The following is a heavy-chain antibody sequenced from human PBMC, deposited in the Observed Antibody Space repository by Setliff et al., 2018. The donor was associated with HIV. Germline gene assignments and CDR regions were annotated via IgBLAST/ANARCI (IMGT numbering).Heavy chain of an antibody. V-gene: IGHV4-4*07. CDR1: TDSISNFH. J-gene: IGHJ4*02. Sequence: SETLSLTCSVSTDSISNFHWSWMRQPAGKGLEWIGRIFGSGTTHYNPSLKSRVTMSIDTSKNQFSLKLSSVTAADTAVYYCARQERYCTSADCYRYFNYWGQGTLVTVSS. CDR3: ARQERYCTSADCYRYFNY. D-gene: IGHD2-2*02. CDR2: IFGSGTT.